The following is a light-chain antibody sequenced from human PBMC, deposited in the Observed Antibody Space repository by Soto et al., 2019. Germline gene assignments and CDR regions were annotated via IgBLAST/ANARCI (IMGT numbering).Light chain of an antibody. J-gene: IGKJ3*01. Sequence: DIQLTQSPSFLSASVGDRVTITCRASQGISSYLAWYQQKPGKAPKLLIYAASTLQSGVPSRFSGSGSGTEFTLTLSILQPEDFATYYCQQLNSYPQGFTFGPGTKVDIK. V-gene: IGKV1-9*01. CDR1: QGISSY. CDR3: QQLNSYPQGFT. CDR2: AAS.